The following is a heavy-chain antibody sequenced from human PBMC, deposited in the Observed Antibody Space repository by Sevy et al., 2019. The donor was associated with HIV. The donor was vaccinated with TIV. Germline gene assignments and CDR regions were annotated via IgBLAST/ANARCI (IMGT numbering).Heavy chain of an antibody. CDR2: ISAYNGNT. Sequence: ASVKVSCKASGYTFTSYGISWVRQAPGQGLEWMGWISAYNGNTNYAQKLQGRVTMTTDTSTSTAYMELRSLRSDDTAVYYCARGRGIGCDYPLLGYWGQGTLVTVSS. J-gene: IGHJ4*02. V-gene: IGHV1-18*01. CDR3: ARGRGIGCDYPLLGY. CDR1: GYTFTSYG. D-gene: IGHD4-17*01.